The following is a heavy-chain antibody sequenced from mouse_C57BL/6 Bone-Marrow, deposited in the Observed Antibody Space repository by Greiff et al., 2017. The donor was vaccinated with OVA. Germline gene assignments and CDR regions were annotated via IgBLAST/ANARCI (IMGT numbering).Heavy chain of an antibody. V-gene: IGHV1-4*01. D-gene: IGHD2-3*01. J-gene: IGHJ3*01. CDR1: GYTFTSYT. CDR3: ARRDGYYVGPAWFAY. CDR2: INPSSGYT. Sequence: QVQLQQSGAELARPGASVKMSCKASGYTFTSYTMHWVKQRPGPGLEWLGYINPSSGYTKYNQKFKAKATLTADTSTSTAYMQRSSLTSEDSAVYYCARRDGYYVGPAWFAYWGQGTLVTVSA.